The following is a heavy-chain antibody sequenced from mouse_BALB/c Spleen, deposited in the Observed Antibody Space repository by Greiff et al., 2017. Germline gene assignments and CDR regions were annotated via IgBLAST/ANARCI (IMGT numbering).Heavy chain of an antibody. CDR1: GYTFTDYA. Sequence: QVQLQQSGAELVRPGVSVKISCKGSGYTFTDYAMHWVKQSHAKSLEWIGVISTYYGDASYNQKFKGKATMTVDKSSSTAYMELARLTSEDSAIYYCARSRGNYEGFYYAMDYWGQGTSVTVSS. D-gene: IGHD2-1*01. J-gene: IGHJ4*01. CDR3: ARSRGNYEGFYYAMDY. CDR2: ISTYYGDA. V-gene: IGHV1S137*01.